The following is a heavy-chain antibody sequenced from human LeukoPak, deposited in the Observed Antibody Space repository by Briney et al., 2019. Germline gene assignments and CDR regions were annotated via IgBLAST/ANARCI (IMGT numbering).Heavy chain of an antibody. D-gene: IGHD1-26*01. CDR1: GGSFSGYY. V-gene: IGHV4-34*01. J-gene: IGHJ6*03. Sequence: PSETLSLTCAVYGGSFSGYYWSWIRQPPGKGLEWIGEINHSGSTNYNPSLKSRVTISVDTSKNQFSLKLSSVTAADTAVYYCAREGCWSYYIRNYYYYYYMDVWGKGTTVTVSS. CDR2: INHSGST. CDR3: AREGCWSYYIRNYYYYYYMDV.